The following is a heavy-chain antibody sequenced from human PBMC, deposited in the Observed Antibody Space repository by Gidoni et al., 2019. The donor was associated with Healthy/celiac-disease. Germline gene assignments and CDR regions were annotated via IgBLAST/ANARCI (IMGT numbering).Heavy chain of an antibody. CDR1: GFTFSNAW. Sequence: EVQLVESGGGLVKPGGSLRLSCAASGFTFSNAWMSWVRQAPGKGLEWVGRIKSKTDGGTTDYAAPVKGRFTISRDDSKNTLYLQMNSLKTEDTAVYYCTTDEASSCGGDCYSDAFDIWGQGTMVTVSS. CDR3: TTDEASSCGGDCYSDAFDI. V-gene: IGHV3-15*01. J-gene: IGHJ3*02. D-gene: IGHD2-21*01. CDR2: IKSKTDGGTT.